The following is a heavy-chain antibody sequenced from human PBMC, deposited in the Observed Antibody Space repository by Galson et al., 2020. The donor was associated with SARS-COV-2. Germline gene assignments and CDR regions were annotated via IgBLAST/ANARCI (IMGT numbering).Heavy chain of an antibody. D-gene: IGHD3-3*01. CDR3: TTDRVPVLRFLEPDYYYYYYYMDV. CDR1: GFTFSNAW. Sequence: GESLKISCAASGFTFSNAWMSWVRQAPGKGLEWVGRIKSKTDGGTTDYAAPVKGRFTISRDDSKNTLYLQMNSLKTEDTAVYYCTTDRVPVLRFLEPDYYYYYYYMDVWGKGTTVTVSS. V-gene: IGHV3-15*01. J-gene: IGHJ6*03. CDR2: IKSKTDGGTT.